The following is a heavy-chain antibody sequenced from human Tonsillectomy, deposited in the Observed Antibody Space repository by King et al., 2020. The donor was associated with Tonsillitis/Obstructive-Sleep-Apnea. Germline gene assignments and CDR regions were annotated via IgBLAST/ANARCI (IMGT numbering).Heavy chain of an antibody. Sequence: QLQESGPGLVKPSETLSLSCIVSGGSISSSRYYWGWIRQPPGKGLEWIGTIYYNGDTYYHPSLKSRVTVSIDTSENQFSLKLTSVTAADTAVYYCARHAPDMDNYYYYMDVWGKGTTVTASS. J-gene: IGHJ6*03. CDR3: ARHAPDMDNYYYYMDV. CDR2: IYYNGDT. V-gene: IGHV4-39*01. D-gene: IGHD3-9*01. CDR1: GGSISSSRYY.